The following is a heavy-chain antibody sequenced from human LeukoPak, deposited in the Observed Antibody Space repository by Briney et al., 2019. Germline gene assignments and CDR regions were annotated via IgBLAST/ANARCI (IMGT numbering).Heavy chain of an antibody. CDR2: ISSSGSTI. Sequence: GGSLRLSCAASGFTFSDYYMSWIRQAPGKGLEWVSYISSSGSTIYYADSVKGRFTISRDNAKNSLYLQMNSLRAEDTAVYYCAKRAESYDSSGYYIDYWGQGTLVTVSS. D-gene: IGHD3-22*01. CDR3: AKRAESYDSSGYYIDY. V-gene: IGHV3-11*01. J-gene: IGHJ4*02. CDR1: GFTFSDYY.